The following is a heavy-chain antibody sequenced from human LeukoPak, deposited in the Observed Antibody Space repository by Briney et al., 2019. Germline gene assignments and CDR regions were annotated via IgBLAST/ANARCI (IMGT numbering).Heavy chain of an antibody. V-gene: IGHV3-30*19. J-gene: IGHJ4*02. D-gene: IGHD3-16*01. CDR3: ARYGGFLDY. CDR2: ISYDGRNQ. Sequence: PGRSLRLSCAVSGFTFSSYGMHWVRQAPGKGLEWVAVISYDGRNQYYADSVKGRFTVSRDNSKSTLYLQMNRLRGEDTAVYNCARYGGFLDYWGQGTLVTVSS. CDR1: GFTFSSYG.